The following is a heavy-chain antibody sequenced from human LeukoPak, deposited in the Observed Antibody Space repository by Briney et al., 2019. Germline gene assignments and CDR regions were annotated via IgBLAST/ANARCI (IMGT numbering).Heavy chain of an antibody. CDR2: ISWNSGSI. D-gene: IGHD2-2*02. V-gene: IGHV3-9*01. CDR1: GFTFDDYA. CDR3: ARGYNGAPFDY. Sequence: PGRSLRLSCAASGFTFDDYAMPWVRQAPGKGLEWVSGISWNSGSIGYADSVKGRFTISRENAKNSLYLQMNSLRAGDTAVYYCARGYNGAPFDYWGQGTLVTVSS. J-gene: IGHJ4*02.